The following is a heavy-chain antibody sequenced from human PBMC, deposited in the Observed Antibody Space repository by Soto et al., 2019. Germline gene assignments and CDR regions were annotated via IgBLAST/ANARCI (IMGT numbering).Heavy chain of an antibody. D-gene: IGHD2-2*01. V-gene: IGHV4-59*08. CDR3: ARHGPIVEDIVVVPAYNYYYYMDV. CDR1: GGSISSYY. J-gene: IGHJ6*03. Sequence: SETLSLTCTVSGGSISSYYWSWIRQPPGKGLEWIGYIYYSGSTNYNPSLKSRVTISVDTSKNQFSLKLSSVTAADTAVYYCARHGPIVEDIVVVPAYNYYYYMDVWGKGTTVTVSS. CDR2: IYYSGST.